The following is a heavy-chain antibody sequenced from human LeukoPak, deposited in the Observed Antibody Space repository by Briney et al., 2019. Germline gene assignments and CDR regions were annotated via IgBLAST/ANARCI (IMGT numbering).Heavy chain of an antibody. V-gene: IGHV5-51*01. CDR3: AIGGDSSTSCYRCFNY. Sequence: GGSLEISCQGSGCILTSFWIDLVRPVPGKGLEWIGINCPGDSETRYSPSFQGQVTISADKSISTAYMQWSSLHASDTAMYYGAIGGDSSTSCYRCFNYWGQGTLVTVSS. CDR1: GCILTSFW. D-gene: IGHD2-2*02. J-gene: IGHJ4*02. CDR2: NCPGDSET.